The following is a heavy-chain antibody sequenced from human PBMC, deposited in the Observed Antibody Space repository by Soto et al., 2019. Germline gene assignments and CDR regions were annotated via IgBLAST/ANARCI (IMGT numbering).Heavy chain of an antibody. CDR2: ISSNGGST. CDR1: GFTFSSYA. CDR3: ASWGYSSSRRGGGHDAFDI. D-gene: IGHD6-13*01. J-gene: IGHJ3*02. V-gene: IGHV3-64*01. Sequence: GGSLRLSCAASGFTFSSYAMHWVRQAPGKGLEYVSAISSNGGSTYYANSVKGRFTISRDNSKNTLYLQMGSLRAEDMAVYYCASWGYSSSRRGGGHDAFDIWGQGTMVTVSS.